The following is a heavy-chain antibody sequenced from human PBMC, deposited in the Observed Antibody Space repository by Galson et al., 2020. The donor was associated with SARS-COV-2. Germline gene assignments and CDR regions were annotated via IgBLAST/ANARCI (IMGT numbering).Heavy chain of an antibody. D-gene: IGHD4-17*01. CDR1: GGSISSGNYY. J-gene: IGHJ4*02. V-gene: IGHV4-31*03. CDR2: IYNSGST. CDR3: VTGDYSYYFDY. Sequence: SEPLSLTCTVSGGSISSGNYYWSWIRQHPGKGPEWIGYIYNSGSTSYNPSLKSRVTISIDTSKNQFSLILNSVPAADPAVYYCVTGDYSYYFDYWGQGTLVTVS.